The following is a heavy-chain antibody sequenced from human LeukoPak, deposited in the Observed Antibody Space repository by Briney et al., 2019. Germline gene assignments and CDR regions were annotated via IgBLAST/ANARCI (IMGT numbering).Heavy chain of an antibody. V-gene: IGHV1-69*01. Sequence: GSSVKVSCKASGGTFSRYAISWVRQAPGQGLEWMGGIIPIFGTANYAQKFQGRVTITADESTSTAYMELSSLRSEDTAVYYCARDCSGGSCPGILDYWGQGTLVTVSS. J-gene: IGHJ4*02. D-gene: IGHD2-15*01. CDR3: ARDCSGGSCPGILDY. CDR1: GGTFSRYA. CDR2: IIPIFGTA.